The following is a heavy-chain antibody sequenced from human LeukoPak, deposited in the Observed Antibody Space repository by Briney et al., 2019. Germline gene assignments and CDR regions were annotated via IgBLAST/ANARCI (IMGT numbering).Heavy chain of an antibody. CDR1: GFTVSSNY. CDR2: IYSGGST. V-gene: IGHV3-53*04. Sequence: GGSLRLSCAASGFTVSSNYMSWVRQTPGKGLEWVSVIYSGGSTYYADSVRGRFTISRHNSKNTLYLQMNSLRAEDTAVYYCARVRYSSSLDYWGQGTLVTVSS. CDR3: ARVRYSSSLDY. J-gene: IGHJ4*02. D-gene: IGHD6-6*01.